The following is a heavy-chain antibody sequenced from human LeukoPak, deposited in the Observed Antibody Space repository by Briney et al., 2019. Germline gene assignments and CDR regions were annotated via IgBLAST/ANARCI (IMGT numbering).Heavy chain of an antibody. D-gene: IGHD6-13*01. CDR2: ISNKGSSSTT. V-gene: IGHV3-11*01. J-gene: IGHJ4*02. CDR1: GFIFSDYY. Sequence: PGGSLRLSCAASGFIFSDYYMGWVGQAPGEGGEWGSYISNKGSSSTTYYAASVKGRFTISRDHAQNSLYLQMNSLRADDTAVYYCAKDILAAGLFFDYWGQGILVTVSS. CDR3: AKDILAAGLFFDY.